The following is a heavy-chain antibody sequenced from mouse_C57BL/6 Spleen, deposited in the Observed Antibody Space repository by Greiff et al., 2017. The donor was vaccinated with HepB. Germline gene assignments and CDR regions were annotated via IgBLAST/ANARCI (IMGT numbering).Heavy chain of an antibody. D-gene: IGHD2-4*01. CDR3: AREGLRRGLDAMDY. CDR1: GYTFTSYW. J-gene: IGHJ4*01. V-gene: IGHV1-55*01. Sequence: QVQLQQPGAELVKPEASVKMSCKASGYTFTSYWITWVKQRPGQGLEWIGDIYPGSGSTNYNEKFKSKATLTVDTSSSTAYMQLSSLTSEDSAVYYCAREGLRRGLDAMDYWGQGTSVTVSS. CDR2: IYPGSGST.